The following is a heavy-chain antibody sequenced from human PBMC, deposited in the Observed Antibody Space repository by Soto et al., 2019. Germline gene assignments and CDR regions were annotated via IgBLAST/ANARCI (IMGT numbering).Heavy chain of an antibody. CDR1: GFTFSSYA. CDR3: AREDILGARSFDY. CDR2: ISGSGDNT. V-gene: IGHV3-23*01. D-gene: IGHD1-26*01. J-gene: IGHJ4*02. Sequence: EVQLLESGGGLVRPGGSLRLSCAASGFTFSSYALTWVRQAPGKGLEWVSTISGSGDNTYYADSVKGRFSISRDNSKDTLFLQMDSLRAGDTAVYYCAREDILGARSFDYWGQGTLVTVSS.